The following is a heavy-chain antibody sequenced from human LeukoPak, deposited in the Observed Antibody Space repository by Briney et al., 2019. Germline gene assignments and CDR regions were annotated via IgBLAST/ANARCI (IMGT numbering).Heavy chain of an antibody. Sequence: PGGPLRLSCAASGFTFSSYWMSWVRQAPGTGLEWVANIKQDGSEKYYVDSVKGRFTISRDNAKNSLYLQMNSLRAEDTAVYYCAKDWTHDYGDYFDYWGQGTLVTVSS. J-gene: IGHJ4*02. CDR3: AKDWTHDYGDYFDY. CDR1: GFTFSSYW. CDR2: IKQDGSEK. D-gene: IGHD4-17*01. V-gene: IGHV3-7*03.